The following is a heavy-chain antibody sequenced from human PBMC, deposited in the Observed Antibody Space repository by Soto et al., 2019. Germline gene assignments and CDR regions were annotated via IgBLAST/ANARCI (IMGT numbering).Heavy chain of an antibody. D-gene: IGHD2-15*01. Sequence: ASVKVSCKASGYTFTSYGISWVRQAPGQGLEWMGWISAYNGNTNYAQKLQGRVTMTTDTSTSTAYMELRSLRSDDTAVYYCARGTCSGGSCYQVNRFDPWGQGTLVTVSS. J-gene: IGHJ5*02. CDR2: ISAYNGNT. V-gene: IGHV1-18*01. CDR1: GYTFTSYG. CDR3: ARGTCSGGSCYQVNRFDP.